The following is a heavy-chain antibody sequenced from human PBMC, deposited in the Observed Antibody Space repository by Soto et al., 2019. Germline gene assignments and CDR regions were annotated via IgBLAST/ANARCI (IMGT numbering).Heavy chain of an antibody. Sequence: GESLKISFKASGYNFTNHWIVWGRQMPGKGLEGMGVIFPGDSDTRYSPSFQGQVTILADKSSSTAFLQWGSLEASDSAMYYWARPRNAYFGMDVWGQGTTVTVSS. CDR1: GYNFTNHW. J-gene: IGHJ6*02. CDR2: IFPGDSDT. CDR3: ARPRNAYFGMDV. V-gene: IGHV5-51*01.